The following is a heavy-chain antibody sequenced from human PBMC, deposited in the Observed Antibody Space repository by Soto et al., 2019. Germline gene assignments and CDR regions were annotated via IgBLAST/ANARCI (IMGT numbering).Heavy chain of an antibody. V-gene: IGHV1-69*01. CDR1: GYTFTSYD. CDR3: ARDRALGYCSSTSCYSPDAFDI. D-gene: IGHD2-2*02. Sequence: QVQLVQSGAEVKKPGASVKVSCKASGYTFTSYDISWVRQAPGQGLEWMGGIIPIFGTANYAQKFQGRVTITADESTSTAYMELSSLRSEDTAVYYCARDRALGYCSSTSCYSPDAFDIWGQGTMVTVSS. CDR2: IIPIFGTA. J-gene: IGHJ3*02.